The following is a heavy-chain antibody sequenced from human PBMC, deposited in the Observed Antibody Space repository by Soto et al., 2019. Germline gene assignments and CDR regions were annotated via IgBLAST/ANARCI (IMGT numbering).Heavy chain of an antibody. CDR3: ASTNPMITDAFDI. D-gene: IGHD3-16*01. CDR2: IYYSGST. V-gene: IGHV4-30-4*01. Sequence: QVQLQESGPGLVKPSQTLSLTCTVSGGSISSGDYYWSWIRQPPGKGLEWIGYIYYSGSTYYNPSLTSRVTISVDTSQNQSSLKLSSVTAADTAVYYCASTNPMITDAFDIWGQGTMVTVSS. CDR1: GGSISSGDYY. J-gene: IGHJ3*02.